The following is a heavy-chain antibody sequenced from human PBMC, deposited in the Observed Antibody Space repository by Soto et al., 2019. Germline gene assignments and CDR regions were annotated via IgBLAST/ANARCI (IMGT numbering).Heavy chain of an antibody. V-gene: IGHV1-69*02. CDR3: ARGGVATIIDY. CDR1: GGTFSSYT. CDR2: IIPILGIA. D-gene: IGHD5-12*01. J-gene: IGHJ4*02. Sequence: QVQLVQSGAEVKKPGSSVKVSCKASGGTFSSYTISWVRQAPGQGLEWMGRIIPILGIANYAQKFQGRVTITADKSTGTAYMELSSLRSEDAAVYYCARGGVATIIDYWGQGTLVTVSS.